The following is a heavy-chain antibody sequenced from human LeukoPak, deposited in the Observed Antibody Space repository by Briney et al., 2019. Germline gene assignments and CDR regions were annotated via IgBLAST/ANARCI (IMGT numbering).Heavy chain of an antibody. D-gene: IGHD2-21*02. Sequence: PSETLSLTCTVSGDDISGGGYHWGWVRQPPGKGLEWIGSIHYSGSTYSRPSLGGRVTISLDTSKNQFSLKLDFVTAADTAVYYCARHLYCGGNCYLGIVDYWGQGSLVTVSS. CDR3: ARHLYCGGNCYLGIVDY. CDR1: GDDISGGGYH. V-gene: IGHV4-39*01. J-gene: IGHJ4*02. CDR2: IHYSGST.